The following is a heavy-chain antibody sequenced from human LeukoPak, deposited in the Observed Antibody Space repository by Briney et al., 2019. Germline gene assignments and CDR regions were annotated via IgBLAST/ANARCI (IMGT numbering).Heavy chain of an antibody. D-gene: IGHD3-22*01. J-gene: IGHJ4*02. CDR3: ARSYDSSGYHDPYYFDY. V-gene: IGHV7-4-1*02. CDR2: INTNTGNP. Sequence: ASVKLSCKASGYTFTSYAMNWVRQAPGQGLEWMGWINTNTGNPTYAQGFTGRFVFSLDTSVSTAYLQISSLKAEDTAVYYCARSYDSSGYHDPYYFDYWGQGTLVTVSS. CDR1: GYTFTSYA.